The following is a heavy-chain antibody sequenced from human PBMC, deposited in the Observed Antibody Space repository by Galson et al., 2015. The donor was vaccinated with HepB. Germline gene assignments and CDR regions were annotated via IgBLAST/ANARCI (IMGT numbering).Heavy chain of an antibody. CDR1: GLTFSSYG. CDR2: ISYDGSNK. V-gene: IGHV3-30*18. Sequence: SLRLSCAASGLTFSSYGMHWVRQAPGKGLEWVAVISYDGSNKYYADSVKGRFTISRDNSKNTLYLQMNSLRAEDTAVYYCAKTPSPMGGAFDYWGQGTLVTVSS. J-gene: IGHJ4*02. CDR3: AKTPSPMGGAFDY. D-gene: IGHD3-16*01.